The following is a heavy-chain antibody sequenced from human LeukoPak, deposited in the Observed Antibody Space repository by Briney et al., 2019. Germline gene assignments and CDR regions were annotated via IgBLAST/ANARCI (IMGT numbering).Heavy chain of an antibody. CDR3: ASSMAYNCLDY. V-gene: IGHV3-33*01. CDR2: IWNDGSNN. J-gene: IGHJ4*02. D-gene: IGHD5-24*01. CDR1: GFTFSSFV. Sequence: SGRSLRLSCAASGFTFSSFVMHGVRQAPGKGLEWVAVIWNDGSNNYYADSVKGRFTISRDNAKNTLYLQMNSLRPEDTAVYYCASSMAYNCLDYWGQGTLVTVSS.